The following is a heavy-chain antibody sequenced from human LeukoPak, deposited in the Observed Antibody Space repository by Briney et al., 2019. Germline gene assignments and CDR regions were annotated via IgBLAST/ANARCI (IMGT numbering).Heavy chain of an antibody. Sequence: SVKVSCKASGCTFSSYSISWVRQAPGQGLEWMGWIIPILCIANYAQKFQGRVTITADKSTSTAYMELSRLRAEDTAVYYCARAGLELASPDYWGQGTLVTVSS. V-gene: IGHV1-69*10. CDR3: ARAGLELASPDY. J-gene: IGHJ4*02. CDR2: IIPILCIA. D-gene: IGHD1-7*01. CDR1: GCTFSSYS.